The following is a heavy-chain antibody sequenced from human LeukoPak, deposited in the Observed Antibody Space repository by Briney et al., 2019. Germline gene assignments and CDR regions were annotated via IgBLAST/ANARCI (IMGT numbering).Heavy chain of an antibody. Sequence: PSETLSLTCAVSGYSISSGYDWGWIRQPLGKGLEGIGRIYHRGSTYYNPSLKSGVTISVDTSKNQFSLKLSSVTAADTAVYYCARPRPNEKLGIVTGYFDLWGRGTLVTVSS. J-gene: IGHJ2*01. CDR1: GYSISSGYD. V-gene: IGHV4-38-2*01. CDR3: ARPRPNEKLGIVTGYFDL. CDR2: IYHRGST. D-gene: IGHD7-27*01.